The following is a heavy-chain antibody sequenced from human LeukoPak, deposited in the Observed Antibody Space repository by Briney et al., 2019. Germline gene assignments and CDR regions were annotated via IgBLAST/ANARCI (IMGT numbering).Heavy chain of an antibody. J-gene: IGHJ4*02. CDR1: GYTFIGYY. Sequence: GASVKVSCKASGYTFIGYYMHWVRQAPGQGLEWMGWLNPNSGGTNYAQNFQGRISMTRDASISTVYMELSRLRSDDTAVYYCALVLPTLGTIDYWGQGTLVTVSS. CDR2: LNPNSGGT. V-gene: IGHV1-2*02. CDR3: ALVLPTLGTIDY. D-gene: IGHD2/OR15-2a*01.